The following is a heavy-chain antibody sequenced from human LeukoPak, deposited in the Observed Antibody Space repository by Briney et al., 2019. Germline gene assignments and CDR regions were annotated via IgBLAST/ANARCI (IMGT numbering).Heavy chain of an antibody. CDR1: GFTFSSYA. CDR3: AKAKPYSSSWYWDY. Sequence: GGSLRLSCAASGFTFSSYAMSWVRQAPGKGLEWVSAISGSGGSTYYADSVKGRFTISRDNSKNTLYMQMNRLRAEDTAVYYCAKAKPYSSSWYWDYWGQGTLVTVSS. D-gene: IGHD6-13*01. J-gene: IGHJ4*02. V-gene: IGHV3-23*01. CDR2: ISGSGGST.